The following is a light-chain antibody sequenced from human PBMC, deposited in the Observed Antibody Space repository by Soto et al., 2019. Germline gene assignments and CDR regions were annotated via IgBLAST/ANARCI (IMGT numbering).Light chain of an antibody. V-gene: IGLV2-14*01. CDR2: DVN. CDR3: SSYTSSSTLV. Sequence: QSVLTQPASVSGSPGQSITISCTGTSSDVGGHNYVSWYQQHPGKAPQLMIYDVNNRPSGVSDRFSGSKSGNTASLTISGLQAEDEADYYCSSYTSSSTLVFGGGTKLTVL. J-gene: IGLJ2*01. CDR1: SSDVGGHNY.